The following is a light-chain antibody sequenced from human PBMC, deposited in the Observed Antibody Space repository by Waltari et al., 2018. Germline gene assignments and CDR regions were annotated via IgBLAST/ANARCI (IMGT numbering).Light chain of an antibody. CDR2: YKSNSDK. CDR3: MIWHNNAVV. V-gene: IGLV5-45*03. CDR1: SGLNVDLYR. J-gene: IGLJ2*01. Sequence: QAVLTQPSSLSACPGASASLTCTLRSGLNVDLYRLSWYQQKAGSPPHYLLRYKSNSDKHQDSTVPRRFSGSKDASANAGILLISGLQSEDEADYYCMIWHNNAVVFGGGTTLTVL.